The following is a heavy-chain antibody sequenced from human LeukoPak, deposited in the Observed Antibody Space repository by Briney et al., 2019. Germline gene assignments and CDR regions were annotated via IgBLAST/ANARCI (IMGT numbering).Heavy chain of an antibody. CDR2: INPSGGST. Sequence: ASVKVSCKASGYTFTSYYMHWVRQAPGQGLEWMGIINPSGGSTSYAQKFQGRVTMTRDMSTSTVYMELRSLRSDDTAVYYCARRANKGSGWSDAFDIWGQGTMVTVSS. J-gene: IGHJ3*02. CDR3: ARRANKGSGWSDAFDI. V-gene: IGHV1-46*01. D-gene: IGHD6-19*01. CDR1: GYTFTSYY.